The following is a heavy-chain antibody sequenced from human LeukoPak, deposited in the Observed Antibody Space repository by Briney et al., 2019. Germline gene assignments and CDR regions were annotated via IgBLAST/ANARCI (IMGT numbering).Heavy chain of an antibody. Sequence: GESLKISCKGSGYSFTNYWIGWVRQMPGKGLEWMGIIYPGDSDTTYSPSFQGQVTISADKSISTAYLQWSSLKASDTAMYYCARRCSSTSCGFDYWGQGTLVTVSS. J-gene: IGHJ4*02. D-gene: IGHD2-2*01. V-gene: IGHV5-51*01. CDR2: IYPGDSDT. CDR1: GYSFTNYW. CDR3: ARRCSSTSCGFDY.